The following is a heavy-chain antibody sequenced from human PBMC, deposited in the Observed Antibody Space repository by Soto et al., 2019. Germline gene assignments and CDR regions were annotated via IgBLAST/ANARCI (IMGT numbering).Heavy chain of an antibody. Sequence: GGSLRLSCAASGFTFISYGMHWVLQAPCKGLEWVAVIWYDGSNKYYADSVKGRFTISRDNSKNTLYLQMNSLRAEDTAVYYCARERGCSSTSCYAGYYYGMDVWGQGTTVTVSS. V-gene: IGHV3-33*01. J-gene: IGHJ6*02. D-gene: IGHD2-2*01. CDR1: GFTFISYG. CDR3: ARERGCSSTSCYAGYYYGMDV. CDR2: IWYDGSNK.